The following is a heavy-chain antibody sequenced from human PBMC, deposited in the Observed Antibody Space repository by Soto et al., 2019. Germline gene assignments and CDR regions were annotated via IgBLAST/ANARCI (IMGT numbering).Heavy chain of an antibody. CDR1: GGSIISGY. Sequence: SETLSLTCTVSGGSIISGYWSWIRQPPGKGLEWIGYISHSGNTNYNPSVKSRVALSVDTPKNQFSLRLSSVTTADTAVYYCAGLRGYAGSPIDYWGQGTLVTVSS. V-gene: IGHV4-59*01. D-gene: IGHD2-15*01. CDR2: ISHSGNT. J-gene: IGHJ4*02. CDR3: AGLRGYAGSPIDY.